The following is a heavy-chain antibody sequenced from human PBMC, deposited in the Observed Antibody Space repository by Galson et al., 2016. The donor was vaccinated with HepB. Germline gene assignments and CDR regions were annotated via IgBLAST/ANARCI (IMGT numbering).Heavy chain of an antibody. CDR2: IYSNGNT. V-gene: IGHV4-61*02. CDR1: GGSITGGNYL. Sequence: TLSLTCSVSGGSITGGNYLWTWVRQPAGKGLEWIGRIYSNGNTNYNPSLKSRVTISIDTSNNEFSLNLRSVTAADTALYFCARDLGGTYLYWGQGILVSVSS. CDR3: ARDLGGTYLY. D-gene: IGHD1-26*01. J-gene: IGHJ4*02.